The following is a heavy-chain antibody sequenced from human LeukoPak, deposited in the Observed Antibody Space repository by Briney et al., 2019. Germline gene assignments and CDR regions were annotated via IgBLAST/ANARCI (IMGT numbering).Heavy chain of an antibody. CDR1: GFTFSSYS. J-gene: IGHJ4*02. Sequence: GGFLRLSCAASGFTFSSYSMNWVRQAPGKGLEWVSSISSSSSYIYYADSVKGRFTISRDNAKNSLYLQMNSLRAEDTAVYYCARDQEYYYDSSGMGYFDYWGQGTLVTVSS. V-gene: IGHV3-21*01. CDR2: ISSSSSYI. D-gene: IGHD3-22*01. CDR3: ARDQEYYYDSSGMGYFDY.